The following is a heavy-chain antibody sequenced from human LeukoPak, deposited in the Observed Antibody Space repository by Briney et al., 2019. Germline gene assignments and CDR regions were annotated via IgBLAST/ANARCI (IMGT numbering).Heavy chain of an antibody. V-gene: IGHV3-30*18. CDR2: ISYDGSNK. CDR3: AKGVGGYTIGYYFDY. D-gene: IGHD5-18*01. CDR1: GFTFNTYG. Sequence: PGRSLRLSCAASGFTFNTYGMHWVRQAPGKGLEWVAVISYDGSNKNYADAVKGRFTISRDYSKNTVYLQMNSLRAEDTAVYFCAKGVGGYTIGYYFDYWGQGTPVTVSS. J-gene: IGHJ4*02.